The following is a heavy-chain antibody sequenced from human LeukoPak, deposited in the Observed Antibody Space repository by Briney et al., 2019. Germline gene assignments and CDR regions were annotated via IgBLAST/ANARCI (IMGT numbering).Heavy chain of an antibody. CDR3: GKAITMAGDDAFDI. Sequence: GESLKISCKSSGYRFTIYWIAWVRQMPGKGLEWMGIIYPGDSDTRYSPSFQGQVTISADKSISTAYLQWSSLKASDTAMYYCGKAITMAGDDAFDIWGQGTMVTVSS. D-gene: IGHD6-19*01. CDR1: GYRFTIYW. J-gene: IGHJ3*02. V-gene: IGHV5-51*01. CDR2: IYPGDSDT.